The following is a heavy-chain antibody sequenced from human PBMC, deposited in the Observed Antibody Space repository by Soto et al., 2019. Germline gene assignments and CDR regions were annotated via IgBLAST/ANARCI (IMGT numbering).Heavy chain of an antibody. Sequence: QVQLVQSGAEVKKPGSSVKVSCTASGGTFSSYAISWVRQAPGQGLEWMGGIIPIFVTANYAQKFQGRVTITADKSTSTAYMELSSLRSDETAVYYCARGMRRCSSNSCYHQQAPRYYYGMDVWGQWTTVTVSS. J-gene: IGHJ6*02. CDR1: GGTFSSYA. CDR2: IIPIFVTA. D-gene: IGHD2-2*01. CDR3: ARGMRRCSSNSCYHQQAPRYYYGMDV. V-gene: IGHV1-69*06.